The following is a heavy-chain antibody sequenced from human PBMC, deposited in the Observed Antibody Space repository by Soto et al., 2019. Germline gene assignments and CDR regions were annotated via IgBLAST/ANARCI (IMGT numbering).Heavy chain of an antibody. CDR3: ARVLFYGSGSYYPDYYYGMDV. D-gene: IGHD3-10*01. CDR2: IYTSGST. CDR1: GGSISSYY. V-gene: IGHV4-4*07. J-gene: IGHJ6*02. Sequence: KASETLSLTCTVSGGSISSYYWSWIRQPAGKGLEWIGRIYTSGSTNYNPSLKSRVTMSVDTSKNQFSLKLSSVTAADTAVYYCARVLFYGSGSYYPDYYYGMDVWGQGTTVTVSS.